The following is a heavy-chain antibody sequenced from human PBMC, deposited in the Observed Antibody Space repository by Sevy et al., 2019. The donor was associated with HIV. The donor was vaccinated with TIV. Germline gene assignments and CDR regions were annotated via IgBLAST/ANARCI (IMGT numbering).Heavy chain of an antibody. CDR1: GFTFSSYW. CDR2: IKEDGRVK. V-gene: IGHV3-7*01. D-gene: IGHD6-13*01. CDR3: VRAIGAAGSY. Sequence: GGSLRLSCEASGFTFSSYWMSWVRQAPGKGLEGVANIKEDGRVKYYVESVKGRFTISRDNAKNSVYLQMNSLRAEDAALYYCVRAIGAAGSYWGLGTLVTVSS. J-gene: IGHJ4*02.